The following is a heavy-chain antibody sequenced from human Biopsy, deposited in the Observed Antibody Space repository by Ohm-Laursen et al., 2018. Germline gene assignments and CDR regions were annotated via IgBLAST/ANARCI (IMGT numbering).Heavy chain of an antibody. D-gene: IGHD2-15*01. V-gene: IGHV4-59*08. CDR3: ARHQVSDMVGRTENWFDP. CDR2: ISYSGST. CDR1: GGSTSDYY. J-gene: IGHJ5*02. Sequence: TLSLTCSVFGGSTSDYYWSWLRQPPGKGLEWIGYISYSGSTNYKASLKSRVTISADTSKNQISVRLNSVTAADTAVYYRARHQVSDMVGRTENWFDPWGQGTLVTVSS.